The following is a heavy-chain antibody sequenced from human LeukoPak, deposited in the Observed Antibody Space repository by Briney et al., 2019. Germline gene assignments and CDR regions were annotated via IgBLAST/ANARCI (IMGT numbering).Heavy chain of an antibody. J-gene: IGHJ6*03. Sequence: SVKVSCKASGGTFSSYAISWVRQAPGQGLEWMGGIIPIFGTANYAQKFQGRVTITADESTSTAYMELSSLRSEDTAVYYCARHTQSTVTRYYYYYYMDVWGKGTTVTVSS. D-gene: IGHD4-17*01. CDR1: GGTFSSYA. CDR2: IIPIFGTA. V-gene: IGHV1-69*13. CDR3: ARHTQSTVTRYYYYYYMDV.